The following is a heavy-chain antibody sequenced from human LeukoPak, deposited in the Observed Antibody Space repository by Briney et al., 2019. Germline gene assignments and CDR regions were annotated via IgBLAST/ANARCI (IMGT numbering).Heavy chain of an antibody. Sequence: GASVKVSCKASGYTFTGYYMHWVRQAPGQGIEWMGWINPNSGGTNYAQKFQGRVTMTRDTSTSTAYMELSRLRSDDTAVYYCARGGDCYSSENDAFDIWGQGTMVTVSS. V-gene: IGHV1-2*02. CDR2: INPNSGGT. CDR1: GYTFTGYY. J-gene: IGHJ3*02. D-gene: IGHD2-21*02. CDR3: ARGGDCYSSENDAFDI.